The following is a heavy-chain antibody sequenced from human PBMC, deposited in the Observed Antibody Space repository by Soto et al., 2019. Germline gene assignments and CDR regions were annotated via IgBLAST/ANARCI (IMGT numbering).Heavy chain of an antibody. CDR1: GYTFSTYG. V-gene: IGHV1-18*01. Sequence: ASVTVSCQTSGYTFSTYGITWVRQAPGQGLDWMGWINPFKGDTNSAARFQDRVSLTTDTSTRTAYMELRSLRSDDTAVYYCARVKVPAAILGAFDVWGQGTLVTVSS. J-gene: IGHJ3*01. CDR3: ARVKVPAAILGAFDV. CDR2: INPFKGDT. D-gene: IGHD2-2*02.